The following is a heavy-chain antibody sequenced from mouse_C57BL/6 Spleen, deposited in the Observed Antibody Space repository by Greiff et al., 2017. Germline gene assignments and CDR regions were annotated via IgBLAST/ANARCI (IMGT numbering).Heavy chain of an antibody. CDR3: ARNHYYGSSRYYFDY. CDR2: IYPGDGDT. D-gene: IGHD1-1*01. CDR1: GYAFSSSW. Sequence: VKLVESGPELVKPGASVKISCKASGYAFSSSWMNWVKQRPGKGLEWIGRIYPGDGDTNYNGKFKGKATLTADKSSSTAYMQLSSLTSEDSAVYFCARNHYYGSSRYYFDYWGQGTTLTVSS. V-gene: IGHV1-82*01. J-gene: IGHJ2*01.